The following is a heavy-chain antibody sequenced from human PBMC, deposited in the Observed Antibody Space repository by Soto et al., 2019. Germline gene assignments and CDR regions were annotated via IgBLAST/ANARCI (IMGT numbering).Heavy chain of an antibody. Sequence: GESLKISCKGSGYSFTSYWISWVRQMPGKGLEWMGRIDPSDSYTNYSPSFQGHVTISAGKSISTAYLQWSSLKASDTAMYYCARQKDCTNGVCYNDAFDIWGQGTMVTVSS. J-gene: IGHJ3*02. CDR3: ARQKDCTNGVCYNDAFDI. CDR1: GYSFTSYW. CDR2: IDPSDSYT. D-gene: IGHD2-8*01. V-gene: IGHV5-10-1*01.